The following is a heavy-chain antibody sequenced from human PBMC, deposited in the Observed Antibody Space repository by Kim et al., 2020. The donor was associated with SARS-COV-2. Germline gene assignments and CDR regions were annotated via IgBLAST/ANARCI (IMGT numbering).Heavy chain of an antibody. CDR1: GFTFDDYA. J-gene: IGHJ4*02. V-gene: IGHV3-9*01. D-gene: IGHD4-17*01. CDR2: ISWNSGSI. Sequence: GGSLRLSCAASGFTFDDYAMHWVRQAPGKGLEWVSGISWNSGSIGYADSVKGRFTISRDNAKNSLYLQMNSLRAEDTAVYYCAKHIAPDYGDYSDYWGQG. CDR3: AKHIAPDYGDYSDY.